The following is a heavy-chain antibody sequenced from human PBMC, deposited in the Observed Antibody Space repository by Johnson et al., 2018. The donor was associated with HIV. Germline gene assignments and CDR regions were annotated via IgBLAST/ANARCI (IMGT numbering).Heavy chain of an antibody. Sequence: QVQLVESGGGVVQPGRSLRLSCAASGFTFSTYAMHWVRQAPGKGLEWVTVISYDRNNKYYADSVKGRFTVSRDNSKNTLYLQMNSLRAEDTAVYYCARACRDGYTCDVFDIWGQGTLVTVSS. V-gene: IGHV3-30*14. CDR2: ISYDRNNK. D-gene: IGHD5-24*01. CDR3: ARACRDGYTCDVFDI. J-gene: IGHJ3*02. CDR1: GFTFSTYA.